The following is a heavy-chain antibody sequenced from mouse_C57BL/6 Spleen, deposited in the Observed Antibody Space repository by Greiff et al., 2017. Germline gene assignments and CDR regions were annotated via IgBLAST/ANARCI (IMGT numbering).Heavy chain of an antibody. CDR3: ARYDGSSPVAY. CDR1: GYTFTSYW. V-gene: IGHV1-61*01. CDR2: IYPSDSET. J-gene: IGHJ3*01. Sequence: QVPLQQPGAELVRPGSSVKLSCKASGYTFTSYWMDWVKQRPGQGLEWIGNIYPSDSETHYNQKFKDKATLTVDKSSSTAYMQRSSLTAEDAAVYYCARYDGSSPVAYWGQGTLVTVSA. D-gene: IGHD1-1*01.